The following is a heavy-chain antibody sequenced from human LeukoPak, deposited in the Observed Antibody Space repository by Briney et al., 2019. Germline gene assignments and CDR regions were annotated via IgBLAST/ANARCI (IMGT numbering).Heavy chain of an antibody. CDR2: ISGSGVIT. CDR3: VRWGDYYQSLFDS. CDR1: GFTFSSYS. J-gene: IGHJ4*02. V-gene: IGHV3-21*01. Sequence: GGSLRLSCAASGFTFSSYSINWVRQAPGKGLEWVSLISGSGVITYYADSVKGRFSISRDNAKNTLYLQMNSLRVEDTAVYYCVRWGDYYQSLFDSWGQGTLVTVSS. D-gene: IGHD3-3*01.